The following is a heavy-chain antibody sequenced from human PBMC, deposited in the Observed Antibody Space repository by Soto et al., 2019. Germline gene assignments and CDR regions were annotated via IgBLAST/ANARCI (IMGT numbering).Heavy chain of an antibody. V-gene: IGHV4-59*12. CDR2: IYYGGST. CDR3: ARAVEGFDY. Sequence: SETLSLTCTVSGASFSPNYWAWIRQSPGKGLEWVGYIYYGGSTSYNPSLKSRVTISVDTSKNQFSLKLSSVTAADTAVYYCARAVEGFDYWGQGTLVTVSS. J-gene: IGHJ4*02. CDR1: GASFSPNY.